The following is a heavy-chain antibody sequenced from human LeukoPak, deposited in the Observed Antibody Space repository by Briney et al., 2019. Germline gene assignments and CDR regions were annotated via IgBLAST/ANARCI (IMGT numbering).Heavy chain of an antibody. V-gene: IGHV4-34*01. CDR1: GGSFSGYY. J-gene: IGHJ4*02. CDR3: ARTKTYYGSGSYHY. Sequence: SETLSLTCAVYGGSFSGYYWSWIRQPPGKGLEWIGEINHSGSTNYNPSLKSRVTISVDTSKNQFSLKLSSVTAPDTAVYYCARTKTYYGSGSYHYWGQGTLVTVYS. D-gene: IGHD3-10*01. CDR2: INHSGST.